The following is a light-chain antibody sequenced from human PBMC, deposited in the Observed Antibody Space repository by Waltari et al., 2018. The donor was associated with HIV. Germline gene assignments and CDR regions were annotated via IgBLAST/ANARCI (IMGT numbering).Light chain of an antibody. J-gene: IGLJ2*01. CDR2: EHD. Sequence: FMLTQPHSVSESPGKTVTISCTRSSGSIADYFVQWYQQRPGSSPTTVIYEHDQRPSGVPDRFSGSIDISSNSASLIISGLKTEDEAVYFCQSFDRHTEVVFGGGTKLTVL. CDR3: QSFDRHTEVV. V-gene: IGLV6-57*01. CDR1: SGSIADYF.